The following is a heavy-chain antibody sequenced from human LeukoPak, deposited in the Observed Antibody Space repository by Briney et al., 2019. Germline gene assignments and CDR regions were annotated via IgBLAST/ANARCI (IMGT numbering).Heavy chain of an antibody. V-gene: IGHV4-34*01. CDR2: INHSGST. CDR1: GGSFSGYY. Sequence: SETLSLTCAVYGGSFSGYYWSWIRQPPGKGLEWIGEINHSGSTNYNPSLKSRVTISVDTSKNQFSLKLSSVTAADTAVYYCARGPIVVVPAAIGYYYYGMDVWGKGTTATVSS. CDR3: ARGPIVVVPAAIGYYYYGMDV. J-gene: IGHJ6*04. D-gene: IGHD2-2*01.